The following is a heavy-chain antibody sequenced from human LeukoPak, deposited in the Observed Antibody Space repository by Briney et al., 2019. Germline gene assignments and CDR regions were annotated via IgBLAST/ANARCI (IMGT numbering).Heavy chain of an antibody. CDR1: GYTFTGYY. V-gene: IGHV1-2*02. CDR2: INPNSGGT. D-gene: IGHD3-10*01. J-gene: IGHJ6*03. CDR3: ARGLTMVRGVSYYYYMDV. Sequence: ASVKVSCKASGYTFTGYYMHWVRQAPGQGLEWMGWINPNSGGTNYAQKFQGRVTMTRDTSISTAYMELSRLRSDDTAVYYCARGLTMVRGVSYYYYMDVWGKGTTVTISS.